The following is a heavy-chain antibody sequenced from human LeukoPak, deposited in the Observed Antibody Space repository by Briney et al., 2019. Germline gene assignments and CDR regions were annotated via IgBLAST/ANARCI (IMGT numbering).Heavy chain of an antibody. CDR3: ARDHSSWYRRRLYCFDY. Sequence: PGGSLRLSCAASGFTFSSYWMSWVRQAPGKGLEWVANIKQDGSEKYYVDSVKGRFTISRDNAKNSLYLQMNSLRAEDTAVYYCARDHSSWYRRRLYCFDYWGQGTLVTVSS. J-gene: IGHJ4*02. V-gene: IGHV3-7*01. CDR2: IKQDGSEK. D-gene: IGHD6-13*01. CDR1: GFTFSSYW.